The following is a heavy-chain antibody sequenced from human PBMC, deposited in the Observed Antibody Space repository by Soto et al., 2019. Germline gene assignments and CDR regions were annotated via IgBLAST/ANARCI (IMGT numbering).Heavy chain of an antibody. Sequence: SETLSLTCTVSGGSISSSGYYWGWIRQPPGKGLEWIGSIYYTGVTHYNPSLESRITISVDTSKNQFSLKLSSVTAADTAAYYCARHFSRGWIYYHGLDVWGQGTTVTVS. CDR3: ARHFSRGWIYYHGLDV. V-gene: IGHV4-39*01. D-gene: IGHD3-10*01. CDR2: IYYTGVT. CDR1: GGSISSSGYY. J-gene: IGHJ6*02.